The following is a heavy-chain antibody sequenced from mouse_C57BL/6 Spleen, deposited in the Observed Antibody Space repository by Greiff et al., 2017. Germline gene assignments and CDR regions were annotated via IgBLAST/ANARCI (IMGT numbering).Heavy chain of an antibody. Sequence: QVQLQQSGAELVRPGTSVKVSCKASGSDFTNYLIEWVKQRPGQGLEWIVVIHPGSGGTNYNAQFKGKATLTADKSSSTAYMQCSSLTSEDSAVYFCATRPLYYGNFLYAMDYWGQGTSVTVSS. D-gene: IGHD2-1*01. J-gene: IGHJ4*01. CDR2: IHPGSGGT. CDR3: ATRPLYYGNFLYAMDY. CDR1: GSDFTNYL. V-gene: IGHV1-54*01.